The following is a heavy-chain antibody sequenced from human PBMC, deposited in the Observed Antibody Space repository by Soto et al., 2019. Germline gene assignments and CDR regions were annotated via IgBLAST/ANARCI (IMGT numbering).Heavy chain of an antibody. J-gene: IGHJ6*03. CDR1: GGSISSSSYY. D-gene: IGHD3-3*01. CDR2: IYYSGST. V-gene: IGHV4-39*01. CDR3: ARQDYDFWSGYYTVPYYYYMDV. Sequence: QLQLQESGPGLVKPSETLSLTCTVSGGSISSSSYYWGWIRQPPGKGLEWIGSIYYSGSTYYNPSLKSRVTISVDTSKNQFPLKLSSVTAADTAVYYCARQDYDFWSGYYTVPYYYYMDVWGKGTTVTVSS.